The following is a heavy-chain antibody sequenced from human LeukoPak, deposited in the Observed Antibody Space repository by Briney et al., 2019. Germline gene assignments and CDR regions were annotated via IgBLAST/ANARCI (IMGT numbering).Heavy chain of an antibody. CDR1: GGSVGSGGHF. CDR3: ARTKSQSGSYRYYFDS. Sequence: SETLSLTCAVSGGSVGSGGHFWSWIRQPPGKGLGWIGYIYSTGSTNYNPSLKSRITMSVDTSKNQFSLKLSSVIAADTAVYYCARTKSQSGSYRYYFDSWGQGTLVTVSS. D-gene: IGHD1-26*01. J-gene: IGHJ4*02. V-gene: IGHV4-61*08. CDR2: IYSTGST.